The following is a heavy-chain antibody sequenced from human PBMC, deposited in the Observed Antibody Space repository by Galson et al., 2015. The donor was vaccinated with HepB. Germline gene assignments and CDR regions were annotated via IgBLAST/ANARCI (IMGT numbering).Heavy chain of an antibody. J-gene: IGHJ4*02. CDR3: ATSNYDFNSGLFDY. D-gene: IGHD3-3*01. CDR1: GYTLTEFS. Sequence: SVKVSCKVSGYTLTEFSMHWVRQAPGGRLEWLGGFDPENSETIYAQKFRGRVTMTEDASTGAAYMQLSRLRSEDTAIYYCATSNYDFNSGLFDYWGQGTLVTVSS. CDR2: FDPENSET. V-gene: IGHV1-24*01.